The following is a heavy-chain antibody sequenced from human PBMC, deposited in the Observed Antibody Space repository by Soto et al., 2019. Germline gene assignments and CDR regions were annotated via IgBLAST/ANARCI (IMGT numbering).Heavy chain of an antibody. CDR1: DGSMNSDSPY. CDR2: INHSGST. V-gene: IGHV4-39*01. Sequence: PSETLSLTCRVSDGSMNSDSPYWGWIRQPPGKGLEWIGVINHSGSTYHNLSLKGRVTMSVDASRNQFSLKLTSMTAADTAVYYCARLGGYVSVGYYYLWDSWGQGTLVTVSS. J-gene: IGHJ4*02. D-gene: IGHD3-22*01. CDR3: ARLGGYVSVGYYYLWDS.